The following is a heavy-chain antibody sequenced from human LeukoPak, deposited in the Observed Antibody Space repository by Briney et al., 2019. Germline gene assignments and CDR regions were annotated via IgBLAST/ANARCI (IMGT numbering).Heavy chain of an antibody. J-gene: IGHJ5*02. D-gene: IGHD2-2*01. Sequence: TGGSLRLSCAASGFTFSSYWMHWVRHVAGKGLVWVSRINGDLTNTTYADSVKGRFTISRDNAKNTLYLQMNSLRAEDTAVYYCARAMPHDNWFNPWGQGSLVTVSS. CDR2: INGDLTNT. CDR1: GFTFSSYW. V-gene: IGHV3-74*03. CDR3: ARAMPHDNWFNP.